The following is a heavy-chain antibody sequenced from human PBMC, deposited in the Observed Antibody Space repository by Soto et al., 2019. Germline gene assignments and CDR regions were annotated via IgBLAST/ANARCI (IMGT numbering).Heavy chain of an antibody. Sequence: QVQLVQSGAEVKKPGSSVKVSCKASGGAFSDYAFSWVRQAPGQGLEWLGGIIPIFRAPDYAQTFQGRVTITADEFTRTAYMEMNSLRSEDTAVYYCASWLKGPDIGNYYYGMDVWGQGTTVTVS. CDR1: GGAFSDYA. J-gene: IGHJ6*02. V-gene: IGHV1-69*12. CDR2: IIPIFRAP. D-gene: IGHD2-15*01. CDR3: ASWLKGPDIGNYYYGMDV.